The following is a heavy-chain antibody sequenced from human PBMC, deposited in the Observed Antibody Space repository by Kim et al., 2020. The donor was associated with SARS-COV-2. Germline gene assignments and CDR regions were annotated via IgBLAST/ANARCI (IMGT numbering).Heavy chain of an antibody. CDR2: IKSKTDGGTT. V-gene: IGHV3-15*01. CDR1: GFTFSNAW. J-gene: IGHJ4*02. CDR3: ISLLWFGEGVDY. Sequence: GGSLRLSCAASGFTFSNAWMSWVRQAPGKGLEWVGRIKSKTDGGTTDYAAPVKGRFTISRDDSKNTLYLQMNSLKTEDTAGYYCISLLWFGEGVDYWGQGTLVTVSS. D-gene: IGHD3-10*01.